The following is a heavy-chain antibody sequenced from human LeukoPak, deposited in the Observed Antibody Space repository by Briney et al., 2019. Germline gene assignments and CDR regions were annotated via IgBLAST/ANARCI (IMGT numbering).Heavy chain of an antibody. CDR3: ARFPCGGDCSRDVAFDI. CDR2: ISSSGSTI. CDR1: GFTFGDYY. D-gene: IGHD2-21*02. V-gene: IGHV3-11*04. Sequence: GGSLSLSCAASGFTFGDYYMSWIRQAPGGGLGWVSYISSSGSTIYYADSVKGRFTISRDNAKNSLYLQMNSLRAEDTAVYYCARFPCGGDCSRDVAFDIWGQGTMVTVSS. J-gene: IGHJ3*02.